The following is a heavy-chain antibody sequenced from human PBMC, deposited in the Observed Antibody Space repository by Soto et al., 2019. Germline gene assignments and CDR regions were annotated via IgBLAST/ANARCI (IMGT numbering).Heavy chain of an antibody. V-gene: IGHV3-7*01. CDR1: TFTFSSWW. Sequence: GGSLRLSCAVSTFTFSSWWMSWVRQAPGKGLEWVANINHDGSEKYYVDSVKGRFTISRDNAKNSLYLQMNSLRHEDTAVYYCARDPRFSLDVWGQGTTVTVSS. J-gene: IGHJ6*02. CDR3: ARDPRFSLDV. D-gene: IGHD3-3*01. CDR2: INHDGSEK.